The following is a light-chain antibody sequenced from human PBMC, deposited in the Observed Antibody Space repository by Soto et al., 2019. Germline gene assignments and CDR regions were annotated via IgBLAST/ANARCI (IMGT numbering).Light chain of an antibody. CDR1: ALPKEY. CDR2: KDT. CDR3: QSSDSTDIYWV. V-gene: IGLV3-25*02. J-gene: IGLJ3*02. Sequence: SYELTQPPSVSVSPGQTAKITCSGDALPKEYAYWYRQKPGQAPVLLIYKDTERPSGIPERFSGSSSGTTVTLTINGVQAEDEGDYYCQSSDSTDIYWVFGGGTKLTVL.